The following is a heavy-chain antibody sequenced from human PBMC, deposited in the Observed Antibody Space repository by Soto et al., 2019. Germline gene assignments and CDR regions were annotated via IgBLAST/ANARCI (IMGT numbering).Heavy chain of an antibody. V-gene: IGHV4-31*03. J-gene: IGHJ4*02. CDR3: ARSFGVAEAGPFDY. D-gene: IGHD6-13*01. CDR2: IYYSGST. Sequence: PPTLSLTPRVYWGTSGGAVSCRHSMRMHPGKGLEWIGYIYYSGSTIYNPSLKSRVTISVDTTKNLFSLKLSSVTAADTAVYYCARSFGVAEAGPFDYWGQGTLVTVSS. CDR1: WGTSGGAVSC.